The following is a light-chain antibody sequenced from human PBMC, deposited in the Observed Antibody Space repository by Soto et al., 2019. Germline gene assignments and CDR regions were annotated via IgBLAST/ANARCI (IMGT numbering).Light chain of an antibody. Sequence: QSALTQPASVSGSPGQSITISCTGTSSDIGRYDYVSWYQQFPGKAPKLMIYRVINRPSGVSDRFSGSKSGNSASLSISGLQPEDEASYFCGSYTSAITWVFGGGTKLTVL. CDR3: GSYTSAITWV. V-gene: IGLV2-14*03. J-gene: IGLJ3*02. CDR2: RVI. CDR1: SSDIGRYDY.